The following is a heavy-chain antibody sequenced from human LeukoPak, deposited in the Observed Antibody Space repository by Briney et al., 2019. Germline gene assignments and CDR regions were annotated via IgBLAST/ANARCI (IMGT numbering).Heavy chain of an antibody. CDR2: ISGSGGST. J-gene: IGHJ5*02. CDR3: AKEGGIYCGGSCYPYYNWFDP. CDR1: GFTFSSYA. Sequence: GGSLRLSCAASGFTFSSYAMSWVRQAPGKGLEWVSAISGSGGSTYYADSVKGRFTISRDNSKNTLYLQMNSLRAEDTAVYYCAKEGGIYCGGSCYPYYNWFDPWGQGTLFTVSP. V-gene: IGHV3-23*01. D-gene: IGHD2-21*01.